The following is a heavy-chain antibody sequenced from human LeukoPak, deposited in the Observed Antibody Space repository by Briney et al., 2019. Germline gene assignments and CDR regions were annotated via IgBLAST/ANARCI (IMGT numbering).Heavy chain of an antibody. V-gene: IGHV4-4*07. CDR3: ARDQYFDFWSSTATPYYFDY. D-gene: IGHD3-3*01. CDR1: GGSISNY. Sequence: TSETLSLTCTVSGGSISNYWNWIRQPAGRGLEWIGRIYSSGVTNYNPSLKSRVTMSIDTSKKEFTLKLTSVTAADTAVYYCARDQYFDFWSSTATPYYFDYWGQGTLVTVSS. J-gene: IGHJ4*02. CDR2: IYSSGVT.